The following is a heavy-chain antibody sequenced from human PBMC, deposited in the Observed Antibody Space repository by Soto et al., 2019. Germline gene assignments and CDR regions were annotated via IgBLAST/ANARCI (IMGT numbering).Heavy chain of an antibody. CDR3: ARVTTKSWRNFIWYFHL. D-gene: IGHD3-3*01. Sequence: VQLLESGGGLVKPGGSLRLSCAASEFTFSDYYMSWIRQAPGKGLEWISYIGGSGSPIYYADSVKGRFTISRDNAKNSLYLQMNILRAEDTAVYYCARVTTKSWRNFIWYFHLWGRGTLVTVSS. J-gene: IGHJ2*01. CDR1: EFTFSDYY. CDR2: IGGSGSPI. V-gene: IGHV3-11*01.